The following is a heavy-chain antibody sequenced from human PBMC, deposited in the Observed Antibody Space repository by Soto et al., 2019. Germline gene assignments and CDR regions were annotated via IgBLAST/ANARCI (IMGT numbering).Heavy chain of an antibody. CDR2: ISAYNGDT. Sequence: QVQLVQSGAEVKKPGASVKVSCKASGYTFTNYDINWVRQAPGQGLEWMGWISAYNGDTNYAQKLQRRVTMTPDTSTSTDYMELRSLRCDDTAVYYCARSGLPDPVVVVGHTPFDPWGQGTLVTVSS. CDR3: ARSGLPDPVVVVGHTPFDP. V-gene: IGHV1-18*01. CDR1: GYTFTNYD. D-gene: IGHD2-15*01. J-gene: IGHJ5*02.